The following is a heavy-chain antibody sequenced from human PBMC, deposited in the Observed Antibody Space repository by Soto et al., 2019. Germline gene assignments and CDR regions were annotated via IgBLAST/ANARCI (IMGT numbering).Heavy chain of an antibody. CDR2: IYHSGST. D-gene: IGHD5-12*01. CDR3: ARVDIVATILG. Sequence: SETLSLTCAVSGGSISSGGYSWSWIRQPPGKGLEWIGYIYHSGSTYYNPSLKSRVTISVDTSKNQFSLKLSSVTAADTAVYYCARVDIVATILGWGQGTLVTVSS. V-gene: IGHV4-30-2*01. CDR1: GGSISSGGYS. J-gene: IGHJ4*02.